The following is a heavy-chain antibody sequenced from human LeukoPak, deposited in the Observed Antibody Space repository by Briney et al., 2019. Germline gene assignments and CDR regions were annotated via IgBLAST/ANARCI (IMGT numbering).Heavy chain of an antibody. J-gene: IGHJ6*02. CDR1: GFTFNNFA. V-gene: IGHV3-7*03. CDR2: IKEDGSEK. Sequence: GGSLRLSCVASGFTFNNFAMNWVRQAPGKGLEWVANIKEDGSEKYYVDSVKGRFTISRDNAKNSVYLQMNSLRAEDTAVYYCARAMDVWGQGTTVIVSS. CDR3: ARAMDV.